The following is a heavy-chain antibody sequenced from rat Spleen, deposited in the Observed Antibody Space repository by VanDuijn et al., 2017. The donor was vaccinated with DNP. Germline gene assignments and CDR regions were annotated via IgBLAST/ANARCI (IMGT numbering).Heavy chain of an antibody. J-gene: IGHJ2*01. CDR3: AREQHYHFDY. D-gene: IGHD1-10*01. Sequence: EVQLVESGGGLVQPGRSLKLSCAASGFTFSDYNMAWVRQAPKKGLEWVATISYDGSTTYYQDSVKGRFTISRDNAKSTLYLQMDSLRSEDTATYYCAREQHYHFDYWGQGVMVTVSS. CDR2: ISYDGSTT. CDR1: GFTFSDYN. V-gene: IGHV5-7*01.